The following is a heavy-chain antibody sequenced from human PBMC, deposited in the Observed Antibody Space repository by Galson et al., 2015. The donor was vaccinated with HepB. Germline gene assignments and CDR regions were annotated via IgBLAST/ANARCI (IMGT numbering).Heavy chain of an antibody. CDR3: ARGTPTLVVITYWYFDL. D-gene: IGHD3-22*01. CDR1: GYTFTSYY. V-gene: IGHV1-46*01. CDR2: INPSGGST. J-gene: IGHJ2*01. Sequence: SVKVSCKASGYTFTSYYMHWVRQAPGQGLEWMGIINPSGGSTTYVQKLQDRVTMTMDTSTSTVYMELSSLRSEDTAVYYCARGTPTLVVITYWYFDLWGRGTLVTVSS.